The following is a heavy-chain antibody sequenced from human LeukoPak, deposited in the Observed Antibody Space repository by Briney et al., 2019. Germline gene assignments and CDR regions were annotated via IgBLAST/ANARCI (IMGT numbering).Heavy chain of an antibody. J-gene: IGHJ3*02. D-gene: IGHD6-19*01. Sequence: GGSLRLSCAASGFTFSSYAMSWVRQAPGEGPEWVSAISGSGGSTYHADSVKGRFTISRDNSKNTLYLQMNSLRAEDTAVYYCAKDLSSGWYSSDAFDIWGQGTMVTVSS. CDR1: GFTFSSYA. CDR2: ISGSGGST. CDR3: AKDLSSGWYSSDAFDI. V-gene: IGHV3-23*01.